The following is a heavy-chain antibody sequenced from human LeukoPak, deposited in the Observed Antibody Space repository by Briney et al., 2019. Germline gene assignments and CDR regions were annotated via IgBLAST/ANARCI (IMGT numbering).Heavy chain of an antibody. D-gene: IGHD3-3*01. J-gene: IGHJ6*03. Sequence: GGSLRLSCAASGFTVSSNYMSWVRQAPGKGLEWVSVIYSGGSTYYADSVKGRFTISRDNSKNTLYLQMNSLRAEDTAVYYCARVDVEGYYMDVWGKGTTVTVSS. V-gene: IGHV3-53*01. CDR2: IYSGGST. CDR3: ARVDVEGYYMDV. CDR1: GFTVSSNY.